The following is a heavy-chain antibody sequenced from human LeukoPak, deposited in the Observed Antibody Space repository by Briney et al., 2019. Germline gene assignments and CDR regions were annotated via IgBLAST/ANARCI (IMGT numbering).Heavy chain of an antibody. CDR1: GFTFSNAW. CDR3: TTDQAYYYDSSGYYYFDY. D-gene: IGHD3-22*01. CDR2: IKSKTDGGTT. Sequence: GGSLRLSCAASGFTFSNAWMSWVRQAPGKGLEWVGRIKSKTDGGTTDYAAPVKGRFTISRDDSKNTLYLQMNSLKTEDTAVYYCTTDQAYYYDSSGYYYFDYWGQGTLVTVSS. J-gene: IGHJ4*02. V-gene: IGHV3-15*01.